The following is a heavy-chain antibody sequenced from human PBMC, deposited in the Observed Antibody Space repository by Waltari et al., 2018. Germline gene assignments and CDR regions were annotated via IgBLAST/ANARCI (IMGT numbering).Heavy chain of an antibody. V-gene: IGHV3-23*04. J-gene: IGHJ3*02. CDR2: ISGNSVTI. D-gene: IGHD1-7*01. CDR1: GFTLTSTT. CDR3: VRGPWNSPHVFDI. Sequence: EVQLVESGGDLVQPGGSLRLSCAASGFTLTSTTLSWVRKAPGKGLEWVSGISGNSVTIYYADSVKGRFTISRDNSKNTLSLQMNSLSAEDTALYYCVRGPWNSPHVFDIWGQGTMVTVSS.